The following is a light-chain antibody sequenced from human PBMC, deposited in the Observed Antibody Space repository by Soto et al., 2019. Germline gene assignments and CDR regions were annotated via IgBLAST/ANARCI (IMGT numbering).Light chain of an antibody. CDR1: KLGDKY. Sequence: SYELTQPPSVSVSPGQTASITCSGDKLGDKYACWYQQKPGQSPVLVIYQDSKRPSGIPERFSGSNSGNTATLTISGTQAMAEADYYCQAWDSSTAVFGGGTQLTGL. CDR3: QAWDSSTAV. J-gene: IGLJ3*02. CDR2: QDS. V-gene: IGLV3-1*01.